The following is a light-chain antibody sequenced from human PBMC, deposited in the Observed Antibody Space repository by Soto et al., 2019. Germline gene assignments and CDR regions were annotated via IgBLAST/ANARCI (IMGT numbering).Light chain of an antibody. V-gene: IGLV1-51*01. J-gene: IGLJ1*01. Sequence: QSVLTQPPSVSAAPGQKVTISCSGSSSNIGSNSVSWYQQLPGTAPKLLICDNNKRPSGIPDRFSGSKSGPSATLGITGLQAGDEDDYYCASWDASLRAGVFGAGTKLTVL. CDR2: DNN. CDR1: SSNIGSNS. CDR3: ASWDASLRAGV.